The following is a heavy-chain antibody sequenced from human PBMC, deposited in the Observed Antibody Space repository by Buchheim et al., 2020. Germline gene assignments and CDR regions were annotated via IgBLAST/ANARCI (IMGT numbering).Heavy chain of an antibody. CDR3: ARGGSSGGVDYYYGMDV. V-gene: IGHV4-59*01. Sequence: QVQLQESGPGLVKPSETLSLTCTVSGGSISSYYWSWIRQPPGKGLEWIGYIYYSGSTNYNPSLKSRVTISVDTSKNQFSLKVSSVTAADTAVYYCARGGSSGGVDYYYGMDVWGQGTT. CDR1: GGSISSYY. J-gene: IGHJ6*02. D-gene: IGHD6-19*01. CDR2: IYYSGST.